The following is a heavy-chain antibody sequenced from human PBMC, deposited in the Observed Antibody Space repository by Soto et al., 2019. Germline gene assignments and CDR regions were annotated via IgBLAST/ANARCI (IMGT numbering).Heavy chain of an antibody. CDR2: INPSGGST. V-gene: IGHV1-46*01. CDR3: ARDGPLLRSFHYYGMDV. Sequence: ASVKVSCKASGYTFTSYYMHWVRQAPGQGLEWMGIINPSGGSTSYAQKFQGRVTMTRDTSTSTVYMELSSLRSEDTAVYYCARDGPLLRSFHYYGMDVWGQGTTVTVSS. J-gene: IGHJ6*02. CDR1: GYTFTSYY. D-gene: IGHD2-15*01.